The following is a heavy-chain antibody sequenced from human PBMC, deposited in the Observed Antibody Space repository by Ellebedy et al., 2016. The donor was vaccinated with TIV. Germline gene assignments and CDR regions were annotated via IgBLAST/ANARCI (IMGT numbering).Heavy chain of an antibody. CDR2: IYYSGSA. V-gene: IGHV4-39*07. Sequence: MPSETLSLTCTVSGGSISTSDYYWNWIRQPPGTGLEWIGSIYYSGSAYYNPSLKSRVTVSVDTSKNQFSLNLSSVTAADTAVYYCAKDPALPRGRFDTWGQGTLVTVSS. CDR3: AKDPALPRGRFDT. J-gene: IGHJ5*02. CDR1: GGSISTSDYY.